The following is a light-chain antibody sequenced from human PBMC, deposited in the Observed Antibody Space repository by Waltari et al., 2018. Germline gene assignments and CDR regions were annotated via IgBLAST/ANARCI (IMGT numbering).Light chain of an antibody. CDR1: SGDVGASNY. CDR3: CSYISSTITWV. J-gene: IGLJ3*02. V-gene: IGLV2-14*03. CDR2: DVT. Sequence: QSALTQPASVSGSPGQSITISCTGASGDVGASNYVSWYQQHPGKAPKLMIYDVTVRPSGVSNRFSGSKSGNTASLTISGLQAEDEADYYFCSYISSTITWVFGGGTKLTVL.